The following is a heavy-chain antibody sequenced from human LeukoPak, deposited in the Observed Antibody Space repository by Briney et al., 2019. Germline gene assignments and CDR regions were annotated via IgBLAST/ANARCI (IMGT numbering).Heavy chain of an antibody. V-gene: IGHV3-30*03. CDR2: ISYDGSNK. J-gene: IGHJ3*02. CDR1: GFTFSSYG. CDR3: AREGAGERPAYLTGQDAFDI. D-gene: IGHD3-9*01. Sequence: PGGSLRLSCAASGFTFSSYGMHWVRQAPGKGLEWVAVISYDGSNKYYADSVKGRFTISGDNSKNTLYLQMNSLRAEDTAVYYCAREGAGERPAYLTGQDAFDIWGQGTMVTVSS.